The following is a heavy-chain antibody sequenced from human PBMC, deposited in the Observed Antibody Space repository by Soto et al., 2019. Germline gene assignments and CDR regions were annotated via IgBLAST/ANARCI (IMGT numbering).Heavy chain of an antibody. V-gene: IGHV4-4*02. J-gene: IGHJ6*02. D-gene: IGHD6-13*01. Sequence: QVQLQESGPGLVKPSGTLSLTCAVSGDSVTSNVWWSWVRQPPGKGLEWIGEAYHNGLTDYNPSLKSRVTMSVDTSKNEFSLKVSSVTAADTAVYYCARGAAAGVDYGMDVWGQGTTVTVSS. CDR3: ARGAAAGVDYGMDV. CDR1: GDSVTSNVW. CDR2: AYHNGLT.